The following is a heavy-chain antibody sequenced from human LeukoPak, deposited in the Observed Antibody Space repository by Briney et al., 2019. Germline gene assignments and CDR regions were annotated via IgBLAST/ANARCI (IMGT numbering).Heavy chain of an antibody. J-gene: IGHJ3*02. D-gene: IGHD1-26*01. CDR2: IYYSGST. CDR3: AREVGATADGAFDI. CDR1: GGSISSYY. V-gene: IGHV4-59*01. Sequence: SETLSLTCTVSGGSISSYYWSWIRQPPGKGLEWIGYIYYSGSTNYNPSLKSRVTISVDTSKNQFSLKLSSVTAADAAVYYCAREVGATADGAFDIWGQGTMVTVSS.